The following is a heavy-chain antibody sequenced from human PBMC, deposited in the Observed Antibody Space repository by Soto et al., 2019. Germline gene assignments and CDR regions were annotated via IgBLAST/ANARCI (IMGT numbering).Heavy chain of an antibody. CDR2: IYYSGST. CDR1: GGSISSYY. J-gene: IGHJ6*03. D-gene: IGHD2-2*01. Sequence: KPSETLSLTCTVSGGSISSYYWSWIRQPPGKGLEWIGYIYYSGSTNYNPSLKSRVTISVDTSKNQFSLKLSSVTAADTAVYYCARHGYQLLAGYMDVWGKGTTVTVSS. V-gene: IGHV4-59*08. CDR3: ARHGYQLLAGYMDV.